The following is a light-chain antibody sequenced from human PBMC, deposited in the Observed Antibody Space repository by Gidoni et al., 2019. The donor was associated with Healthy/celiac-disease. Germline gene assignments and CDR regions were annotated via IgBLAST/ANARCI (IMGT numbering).Light chain of an antibody. CDR1: QSLLHSNGYNY. CDR2: LGS. J-gene: IGKJ1*01. V-gene: IGKV2-28*01. Sequence: DIVMTQSPLSLPVTPGEPASISCRSSQSLLHSNGYNYLDWYLQKPGQSPQLLIYLGSNRASGVPDRFSVSGSGTDFTLKISRVEAEDVGVYYCMQALQTPGTFXQXTKVEIK. CDR3: MQALQTPGT.